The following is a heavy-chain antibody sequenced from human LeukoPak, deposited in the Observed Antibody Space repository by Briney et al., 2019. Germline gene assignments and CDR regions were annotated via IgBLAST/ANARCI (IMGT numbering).Heavy chain of an antibody. V-gene: IGHV3-48*03. CDR1: GFTFSTYE. Sequence: GGSLRLSCTASGFTFSTYEMNWVRQAPGKGLEWVSYISTSGNIIYYADSVKGRFTISRDNAKESLYLQMNSLRAEDTAVYYCARGLAPWGQGTLVTVSS. CDR3: ARGLAP. J-gene: IGHJ5*02. D-gene: IGHD3-16*01. CDR2: ISTSGNII.